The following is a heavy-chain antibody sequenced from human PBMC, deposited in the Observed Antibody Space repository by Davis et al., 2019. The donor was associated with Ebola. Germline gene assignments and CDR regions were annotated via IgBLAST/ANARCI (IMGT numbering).Heavy chain of an antibody. D-gene: IGHD5-18*01. V-gene: IGHV3-15*07. J-gene: IGHJ4*02. CDR2: IKRKADGGTT. CDR3: TTVGGYIYGQRDY. CDR1: GFAFSNAW. Sequence: GESLKISCAVSGFAFSNAWMNWVRHAPGKGLEWVGRIKRKADGGTTDHAAPVKGRFTISREDSKNTLYLQMNSLKTEDTAVYYCTTVGGYIYGQRDYWGQGALVTVSS.